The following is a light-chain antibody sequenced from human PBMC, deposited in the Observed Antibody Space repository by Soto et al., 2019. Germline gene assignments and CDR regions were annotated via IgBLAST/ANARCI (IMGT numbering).Light chain of an antibody. J-gene: IGKJ4*01. V-gene: IGKV1-9*01. CDR3: QQLRV. CDR1: QGISSY. Sequence: DIQLTQSPSFLSASVGDRVTITCRASQGISSYLAWYQQKPGKAPKLLIYAASTLQSGVPSRFSGSGSGTEFTLALSSLQPEDFATYYCQQLRVFGGGSKVEIK. CDR2: AAS.